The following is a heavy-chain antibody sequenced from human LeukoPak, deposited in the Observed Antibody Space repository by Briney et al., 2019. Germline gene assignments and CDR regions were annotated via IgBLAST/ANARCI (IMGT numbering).Heavy chain of an antibody. V-gene: IGHV1-46*01. D-gene: IGHD2-2*01. J-gene: IGHJ5*02. CDR1: GYTFTGYY. CDR2: INPSGGST. Sequence: ASVKVTCKASGYTFTGYYMHWVRQAPGQGLEWMGIINPSGGSTSYAQKFQGRVTMTRDTSTSTVYMELSSLRSEDTAVYYCARDLSVVVPGNWFDPWGQGTLVTVSS. CDR3: ARDLSVVVPGNWFDP.